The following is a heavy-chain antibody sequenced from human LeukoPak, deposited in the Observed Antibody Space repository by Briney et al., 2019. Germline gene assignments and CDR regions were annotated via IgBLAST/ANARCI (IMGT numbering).Heavy chain of an antibody. V-gene: IGHV4-59*11. D-gene: IGHD3-10*01. CDR2: IFHSGST. Sequence: PSETLSLTCTVSGGSIKSHFWSWVRQPPGKRLEWIGYIFHSGSTNYNPSLKSRVTISVDTSKNQFSLKLSSVTAADTAVYYCARIGTMVRGATYYNRGYWGQGTLVTVSS. J-gene: IGHJ4*02. CDR3: ARIGTMVRGATYYNRGY. CDR1: GGSIKSHF.